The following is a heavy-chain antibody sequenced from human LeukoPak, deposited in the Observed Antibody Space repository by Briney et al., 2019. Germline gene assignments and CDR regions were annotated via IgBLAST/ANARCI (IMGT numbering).Heavy chain of an antibody. CDR3: TRDRGSSTLGDY. J-gene: IGHJ4*02. CDR1: GFTFGDYA. V-gene: IGHV3-49*04. Sequence: PGGSLRLSCTVSGFTFGDYAINWVRQAPGKGLEWVGFIRSKAFGETAEYAASVEGRFTISRDDSKSIAYLQMNSLKTEDTAVYYCTRDRGSSTLGDYWGQGTLVTVSS. CDR2: IRSKAFGETA. D-gene: IGHD7-27*01.